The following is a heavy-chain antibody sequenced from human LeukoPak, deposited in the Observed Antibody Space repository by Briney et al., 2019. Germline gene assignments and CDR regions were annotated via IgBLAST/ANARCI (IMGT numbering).Heavy chain of an antibody. CDR3: AGDKTTGGWYEIDY. V-gene: IGHV3-53*01. CDR2: IYHKGGT. Sequence: WGSLSLTCAVYGWSFSGYYLSWVRQAPGKGLESVWDIYHKGGTYYNASVKGRFTISRDNSKNTVYLQMNSLRAEDTAVYYCAGDKTTGGWYEIDYWGQGTLVTVSS. D-gene: IGHD6-19*01. J-gene: IGHJ4*02. CDR1: GWSFSGYY.